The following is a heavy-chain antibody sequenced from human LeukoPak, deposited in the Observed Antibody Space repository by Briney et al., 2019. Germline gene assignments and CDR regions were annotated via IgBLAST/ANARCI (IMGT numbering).Heavy chain of an antibody. CDR2: ITATGGI. V-gene: IGHV3-23*01. D-gene: IGHD2-15*01. CDR1: TFAFSSYA. Sequence: PGGSLRLSCAASTFAFSSYAMTWVRQAPGKGLEWVSSITATGGISYADSVKGRFTISRDNSKNTLYLQMNSLRAEDTAVYYCARSHCSGGSCREYFQHWGQGTLVTVSS. J-gene: IGHJ1*01. CDR3: ARSHCSGGSCREYFQH.